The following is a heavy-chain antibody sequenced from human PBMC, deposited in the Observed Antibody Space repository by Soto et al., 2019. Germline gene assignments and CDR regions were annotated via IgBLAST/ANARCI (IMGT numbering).Heavy chain of an antibody. Sequence: EVQLLESGGGLVQPGGSLRLSCAASGFTFSSYAMSWVRQAPGKGLEWVSAISGSGGSTYYADSVKGRFTISRDNPKNRLNLQINSLRAEDTAVYYCAKFVVPAAPPEYYYYGMDVWRQGTTVTVSS. CDR3: AKFVVPAAPPEYYYYGMDV. CDR2: ISGSGGST. V-gene: IGHV3-23*01. CDR1: GFTFSSYA. J-gene: IGHJ6*02. D-gene: IGHD2-2*01.